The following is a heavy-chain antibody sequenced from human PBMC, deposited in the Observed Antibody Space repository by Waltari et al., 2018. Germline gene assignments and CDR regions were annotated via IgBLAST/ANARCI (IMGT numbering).Heavy chain of an antibody. CDR1: GGSVSSSSYY. V-gene: IGHV4-61*01. D-gene: IGHD3-22*01. CDR2: IYYSGST. Sequence: QVQLQESGPGLVKPSETLSLTCTVSGGSVSSSSYYWSWIRQPPGTGLEWIGDIYYSGSTNYNPSVKSRVSISVDTSKNQFSLKLSSVTAADTAVYYCARGPYYYDSSGYYYYYGMDVWGQGTTVTVSS. J-gene: IGHJ6*02. CDR3: ARGPYYYDSSGYYYYYGMDV.